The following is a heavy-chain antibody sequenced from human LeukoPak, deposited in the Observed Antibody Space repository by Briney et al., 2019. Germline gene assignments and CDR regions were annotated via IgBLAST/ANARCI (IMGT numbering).Heavy chain of an antibody. CDR2: IRSKAYGGTT. Sequence: GGSLRLSCTASGFTLGDYAMSWVRQAPGKGLEWVGFIRSKAYGGTTEYAASVKGRFTISRDDSKSIAYLQMNSLKTEDTAVYYCTSGIVVVVAARRVWFDPWGQGTLVTVSS. CDR1: GFTLGDYA. V-gene: IGHV3-49*04. J-gene: IGHJ5*02. CDR3: TSGIVVVVAARRVWFDP. D-gene: IGHD2-15*01.